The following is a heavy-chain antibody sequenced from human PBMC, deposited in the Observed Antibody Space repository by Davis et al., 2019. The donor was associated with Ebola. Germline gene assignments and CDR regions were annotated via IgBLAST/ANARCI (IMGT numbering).Heavy chain of an antibody. Sequence: GESLKISCAASGFIFRSYVMSWVRQAPGKGLEWVSTLGTSADTYYADSVKGRFTISRDNSKNTLYLQMNSLRAEDTAVYYCARGDIVATPPYYYGMDVWGKGTTVTVSS. CDR3: ARGDIVATPPYYYGMDV. J-gene: IGHJ6*04. V-gene: IGHV3-23*01. CDR1: GFIFRSYV. D-gene: IGHD5-12*01. CDR2: LGTSADT.